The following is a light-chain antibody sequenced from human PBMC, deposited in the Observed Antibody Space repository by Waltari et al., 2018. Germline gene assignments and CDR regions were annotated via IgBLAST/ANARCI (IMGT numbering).Light chain of an antibody. V-gene: IGKV1-17*03. Sequence: DIQMTQSPSAVSASVGDSATITCRASQDISNYLAWFQQKPGKAPKRLIFAASSLQSGVPSRFSGSGSATEFTLTISNLQPEDFGTYYCLQDNTYPWTFGQGTRVDI. CDR2: AAS. CDR3: LQDNTYPWT. CDR1: QDISNY. J-gene: IGKJ1*01.